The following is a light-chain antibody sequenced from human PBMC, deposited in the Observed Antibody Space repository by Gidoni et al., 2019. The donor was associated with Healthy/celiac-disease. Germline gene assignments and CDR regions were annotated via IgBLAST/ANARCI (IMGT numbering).Light chain of an antibody. CDR2: DAA. CDR1: QSVSSI. J-gene: IGKJ4*01. V-gene: IGKV3-11*01. CDR3: QQRSNWPPLT. Sequence: EIVLTPSPAPPSSSPGEGATLSCRARQSVSSILAWYHQKPGQAPRLLIYDAANRSTGIPARFSGSGSGTAYTLTTSSLEPEDFAVYYCQQRSNWPPLTFGGGTKVEIK.